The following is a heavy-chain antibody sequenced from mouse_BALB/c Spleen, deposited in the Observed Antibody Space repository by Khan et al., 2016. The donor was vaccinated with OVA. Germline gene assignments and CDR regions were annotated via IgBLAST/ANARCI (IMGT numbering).Heavy chain of an antibody. D-gene: IGHD2-4*01. CDR3: ARRGYDYGRGALFAY. CDR2: IWSAGST. Sequence: QVRLQQSGPGLVAPSQSLSITCTVSDFSLDNYSIHWIRQSPGKGLEWLGVIWSAGSTDYNAAFISRLTITKDNSRSQVFFQVNSLQTNDTAIYYCARRGYDYGRGALFAYWGQGTLVTVSA. V-gene: IGHV2-2*02. CDR1: DFSLDNYS. J-gene: IGHJ3*01.